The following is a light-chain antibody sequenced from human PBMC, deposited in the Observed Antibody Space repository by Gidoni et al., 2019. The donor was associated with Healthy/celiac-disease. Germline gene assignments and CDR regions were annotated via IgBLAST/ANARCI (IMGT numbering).Light chain of an antibody. V-gene: IGKV3-11*01. Sequence: EIVLTQSPDTRYLSPGERATLSCRDSQSVSSYLDWDPQKPGQAPRLLIYDASNRATGIPARFRCSGSGTNFTLTICSLAPEDFAVYYCQQRSNWAPTFXQXTKVEIK. CDR1: QSVSSY. CDR2: DAS. CDR3: QQRSNWAPT. J-gene: IGKJ1*01.